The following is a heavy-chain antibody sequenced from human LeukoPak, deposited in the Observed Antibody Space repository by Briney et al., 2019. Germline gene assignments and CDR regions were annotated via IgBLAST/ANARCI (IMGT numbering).Heavy chain of an antibody. V-gene: IGHV3-21*01. CDR2: ISSSSSYI. D-gene: IGHD3-9*01. Sequence: PGGSLRLSCAASGFTFSSYSMNWVRQAPGKGLEWVSSISSSSSYIYYADSVKGRFTISRDNAKNSLYLQMNSLRAEDTAVYYCATLGYSDWLADYWGQGTLVTVSS. J-gene: IGHJ4*02. CDR3: ATLGYSDWLADY. CDR1: GFTFSSYS.